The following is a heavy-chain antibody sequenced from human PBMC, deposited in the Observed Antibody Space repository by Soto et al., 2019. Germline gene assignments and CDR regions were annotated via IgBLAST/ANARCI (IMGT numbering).Heavy chain of an antibody. CDR1: GDSISGSTYY. J-gene: IGHJ5*02. CDR2: FYYSGNT. D-gene: IGHD3-22*01. Sequence: SSETLSLTCSVSGDSISGSTYYWGWMRQPPGKGLEWIASFYYSGNTYYNPSLKSRVTISVDTSKNHFSVKLSSVTAADTAVYYCARAYYDTNGYSLDPWGQGTLVTVSS. CDR3: ARAYYDTNGYSLDP. V-gene: IGHV4-39*02.